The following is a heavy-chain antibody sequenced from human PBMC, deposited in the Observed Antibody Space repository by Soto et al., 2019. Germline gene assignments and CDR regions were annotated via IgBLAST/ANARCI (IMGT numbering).Heavy chain of an antibody. CDR3: ARDRSDSSRDDSFDI. CDR2: IYRGDAT. D-gene: IGHD6-25*01. J-gene: IGHJ3*02. CDR1: GFSVSYNY. Sequence: PGGSLRLSCAVSGFSVSYNYMSWVRQSPGKGLEWVSVIYRGDATHYADSVKGRFTISRDNSKNTVYLQMNSLRAEDTAVYYCARDRSDSSRDDSFDIWGQGTVVTVSS. V-gene: IGHV3-53*01.